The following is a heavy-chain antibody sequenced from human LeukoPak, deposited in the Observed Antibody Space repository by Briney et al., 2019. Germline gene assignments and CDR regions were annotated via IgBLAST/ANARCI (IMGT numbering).Heavy chain of an antibody. CDR1: GYTFTDYY. CDR2: IKPNSGDK. V-gene: IGHV1-2*02. J-gene: IGHJ4*02. D-gene: IGHD1-20*01. CDR3: ARVEGISATTGD. Sequence: GASVKVSCKASGYTFTDYYIHWVRQAPGQGLEWVGYIKPNSGDKNYAQKFQGRVTMTRDKSISTAYMEVSSLTSDDTALYYCARVEGISATTGDWGQGTLVTVSS.